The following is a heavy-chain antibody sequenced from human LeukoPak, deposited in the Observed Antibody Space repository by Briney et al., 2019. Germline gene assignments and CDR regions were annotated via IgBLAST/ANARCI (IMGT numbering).Heavy chain of an antibody. J-gene: IGHJ2*01. CDR2: IYSSGST. CDR3: ARRGSSSSWYFDL. D-gene: IGHD6-6*01. V-gene: IGHV4-4*09. CDR1: GGSISSYY. Sequence: SETLSLTCTVSGGSISSYYWSWIRQPPGKGLEWIGNIYSSGSTNYNPSLKSLVTISVDTSKNQFSLKLSSVTAADTAVYYCARRGSSSSWYFDLWGRGTLVTVSS.